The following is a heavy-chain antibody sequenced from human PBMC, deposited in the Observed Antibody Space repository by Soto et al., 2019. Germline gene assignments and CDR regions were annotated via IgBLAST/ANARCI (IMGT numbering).Heavy chain of an antibody. D-gene: IGHD2-2*01. Sequence: SETLSLTWAVAGASVDSLGYRWRCIRQPPGKGLEWIGYIYHGVSTDYNPSLKSRVTISVDSSKNLFSLSLSSVTAADTAVYFCVRSGCSSTACHTDWFDPWGPGTLVTSP. CDR1: GASVDSLGYR. V-gene: IGHV4-30-2*01. CDR3: VRSGCSSTACHTDWFDP. J-gene: IGHJ5*02. CDR2: IYHGVST.